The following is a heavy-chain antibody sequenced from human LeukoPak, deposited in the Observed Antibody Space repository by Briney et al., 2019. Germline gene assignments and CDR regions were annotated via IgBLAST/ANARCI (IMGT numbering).Heavy chain of an antibody. D-gene: IGHD6-19*01. CDR3: ARPLDAVAGTSSDY. CDR2: IYPGDSDT. Sequence: GESLKISCKGSGYSFTSYWIGWVRQMPGKGLEWMGIIYPGDSDTRYSPSFQGQVTISADRSISTTYLQWSSLKASDTAVYYCARPLDAVAGTSSDYWGQGTLVTVSS. J-gene: IGHJ4*02. V-gene: IGHV5-51*01. CDR1: GYSFTSYW.